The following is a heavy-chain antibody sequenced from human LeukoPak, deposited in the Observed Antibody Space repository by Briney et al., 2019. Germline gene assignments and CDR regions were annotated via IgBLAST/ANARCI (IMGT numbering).Heavy chain of an antibody. CDR1: GFTFSSYA. V-gene: IGHV3-64*01. CDR3: ARVGDYDSRGYYY. J-gene: IGHJ4*02. Sequence: GGSLRLSCAASGFTFSSYAMHWVRQAPGKGLEYVSAISSNGGSTYYANSVKGRFTISRDNSKNTLYLQMGSLRAEDMAVYYYARVGDYDSRGYYYWGQGTLVTVSS. CDR2: ISSNGGST. D-gene: IGHD3-22*01.